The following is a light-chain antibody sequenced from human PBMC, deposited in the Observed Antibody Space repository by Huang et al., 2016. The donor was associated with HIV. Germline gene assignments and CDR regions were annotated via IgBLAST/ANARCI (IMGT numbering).Light chain of an antibody. Sequence: DIQITQSPSFLSACVGDRVMISCRASQNINRYLNWYQQKPGKAPKLLIYTTSNLQTGVPATFMCTGSGTSFSLIISDLQPDDSATYYCQQSAKTPRTFGQGTKLEI. CDR1: QNINRY. CDR2: TTS. V-gene: IGKV1-39*01. CDR3: QQSAKTPRT. J-gene: IGKJ2*01.